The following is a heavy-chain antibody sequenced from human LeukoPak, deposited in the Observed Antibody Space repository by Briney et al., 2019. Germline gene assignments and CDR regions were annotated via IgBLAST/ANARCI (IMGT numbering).Heavy chain of an antibody. Sequence: GGSLRLSCAASGFTFSSYAMSWVRQAPGKGLEWVSYISSSGSTIYYADSVKGRFTISRDNSKNTLYLQMNSLRAEDTAVYYCARERCDPSWSCYFDYWGQGTLVTVSS. CDR1: GFTFSSYA. V-gene: IGHV3-48*01. CDR2: ISSSGSTI. J-gene: IGHJ4*02. D-gene: IGHD2-21*01. CDR3: ARERCDPSWSCYFDY.